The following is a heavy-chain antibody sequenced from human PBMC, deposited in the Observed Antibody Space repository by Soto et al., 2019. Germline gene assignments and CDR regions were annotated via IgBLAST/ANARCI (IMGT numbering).Heavy chain of an antibody. CDR1: GGTFSSYT. CDR3: ARDLGGSGSSHQGY. J-gene: IGHJ4*02. Sequence: QVQLVQSGAEVKKPGSSVKVSCKASGGTFSSYTISWVRQAPGQGLEWMGRIIPILGIANYAQKVQGRVTITADKSTSTAYMELSSLRSEDTAVYYCARDLGGSGSSHQGYWGQGTLVTVSS. CDR2: IIPILGIA. D-gene: IGHD3-10*01. V-gene: IGHV1-69*08.